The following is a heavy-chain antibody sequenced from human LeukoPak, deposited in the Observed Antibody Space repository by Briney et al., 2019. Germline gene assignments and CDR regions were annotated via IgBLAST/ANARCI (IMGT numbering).Heavy chain of an antibody. CDR2: IIPIIGIV. J-gene: IGHJ6*02. CDR3: ARVPSGYTPNANYYYYYGMDV. D-gene: IGHD5-12*01. V-gene: IGHV1-69*04. Sequence: ASVKVSCKASGGTFSRYAISWVRQAPGQGLEWMGRIIPIIGIVNYAQKFQGRVTITADKSTSTAYMELSSLRSEDTAVYYCARVPSGYTPNANYYYYYGMDVWGQGTTVTVSS. CDR1: GGTFSRYA.